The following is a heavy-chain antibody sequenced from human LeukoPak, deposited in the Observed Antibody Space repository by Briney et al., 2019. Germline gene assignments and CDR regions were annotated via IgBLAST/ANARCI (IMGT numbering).Heavy chain of an antibody. CDR1: GYTFTSYY. CDR3: ASPHGGCSGGSCYSFDY. J-gene: IGHJ4*02. Sequence: ASVKVSCTASGYTFTSYYMHWVRQAPGQGLEWMGIINPSGGSTSYAQKFQGRVTMTRDTSTSTVYTELSSLRSEDTAVYYCASPHGGCSGGSCYSFDYWGQGTLVTVSS. V-gene: IGHV1-46*01. CDR2: INPSGGST. D-gene: IGHD2-15*01.